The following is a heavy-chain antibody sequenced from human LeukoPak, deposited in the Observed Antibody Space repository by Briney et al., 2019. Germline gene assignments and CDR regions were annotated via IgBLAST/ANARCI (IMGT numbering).Heavy chain of an antibody. CDR2: IIPIFGTA. Sequence: SVKVSCKASGGTFSSYAISWVRQAPGQGLEWMGRIIPIFGTANYAQKFQGRVTITTDESTSTAYMELSSLRSEDTAVYYCARENWGIRGRAAAGTDPNLDYWGQGTLVTVSS. D-gene: IGHD6-13*01. CDR3: ARENWGIRGRAAAGTDPNLDY. V-gene: IGHV1-69*05. CDR1: GGTFSSYA. J-gene: IGHJ4*02.